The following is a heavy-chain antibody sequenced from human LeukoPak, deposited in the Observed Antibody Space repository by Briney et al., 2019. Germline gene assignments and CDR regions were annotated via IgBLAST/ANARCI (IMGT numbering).Heavy chain of an antibody. CDR2: IKQDGSDK. D-gene: IGHD6-13*01. CDR1: GFTFSSYW. J-gene: IGHJ4*02. Sequence: GGSLRLSCAASGFTFSSYWMNWVRQAPGKGLEWVATIKQDGSDKYYVDSVKGRFTISRDNAKNSLYLQMNSLRAEDTALYYCARDFPVRAAAGYHRRLFDYWGQGTLVTVSS. CDR3: ARDFPVRAAAGYHRRLFDY. V-gene: IGHV3-7*01.